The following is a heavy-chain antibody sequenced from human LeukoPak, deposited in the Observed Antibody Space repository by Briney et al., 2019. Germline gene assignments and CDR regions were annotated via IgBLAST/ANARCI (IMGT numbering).Heavy chain of an antibody. CDR2: ISSSSSYI. J-gene: IGHJ4*02. Sequence: GGSLRLSCAASGFTFSSYAMHWVRQAPGKGLEWVSSISSSSSYIYYADSVKGRFTISRDNAKNSLYLQMNSLRAEDTAVYYCARADYDILTGYYGAYYFDYWGQGTLVTVSS. V-gene: IGHV3-21*01. CDR3: ARADYDILTGYYGAYYFDY. D-gene: IGHD3-9*01. CDR1: GFTFSSYA.